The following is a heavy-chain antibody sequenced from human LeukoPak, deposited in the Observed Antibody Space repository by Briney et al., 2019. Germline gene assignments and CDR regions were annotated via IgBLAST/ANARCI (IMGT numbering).Heavy chain of an antibody. Sequence: KFSQTLSLTCAVSGDSVSSNRASWNWIRQSPSGGLECLGRTYYRSKWSNDYADSVKSRITISPDPSKNEFSLQLNSVTPEDTAVYYCARDPDSSYEWGPFDSWGQGTVVTVSS. J-gene: IGHJ5*01. V-gene: IGHV6-1*01. D-gene: IGHD6-6*01. CDR3: ARDPDSSYEWGPFDS. CDR2: TYYRSKWSN. CDR1: GDSVSSNRAS.